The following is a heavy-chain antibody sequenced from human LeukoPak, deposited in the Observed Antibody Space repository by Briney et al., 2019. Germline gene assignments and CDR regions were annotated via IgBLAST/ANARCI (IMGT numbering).Heavy chain of an antibody. J-gene: IGHJ5*02. Sequence: ASVKVSCKASGYTFTGYYMHRVRQAPGQGLEWMGWINPNSGGTNYAQKFQGRVTMTRDTSISTAYMELSRLRSDDTAVYYCARPSLPCCSGGSKNWFDPWGQGTLVTVSS. D-gene: IGHD2-15*01. CDR3: ARPSLPCCSGGSKNWFDP. CDR2: INPNSGGT. V-gene: IGHV1-2*02. CDR1: GYTFTGYY.